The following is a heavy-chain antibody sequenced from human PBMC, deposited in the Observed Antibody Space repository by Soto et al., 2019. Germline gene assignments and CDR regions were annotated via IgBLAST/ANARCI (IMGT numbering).Heavy chain of an antibody. J-gene: IGHJ4*02. CDR2: IHTGGSA. CDR3: ARVPYCGGDCYPLFDH. D-gene: IGHD2-21*02. CDR1: GDSISSYY. Sequence: KASETLSLTCIVSGDSISSYYWSWIRQPAGKGLEWIGRIHTGGSANYNPSLKSRVTMSVDTSKNQFSLKLSSVTAADTAVYFCARVPYCGGDCYPLFDHWGQGTLVTVSS. V-gene: IGHV4-4*07.